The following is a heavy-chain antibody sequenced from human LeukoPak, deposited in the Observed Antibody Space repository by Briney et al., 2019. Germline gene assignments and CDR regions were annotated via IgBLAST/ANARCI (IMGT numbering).Heavy chain of an antibody. CDR1: GFTFSSYA. CDR3: AKDLRWSLSYFDY. V-gene: IGHV3-30*04. Sequence: GGSLRLSCAASGFTFSSYAMHWVRQAPGKGLEWVTVISYDGSNTYYADSVKGRFTISRDNSKNTLYLQMNSLRAEDTAVYYCAKDLRWSLSYFDYWGQGTLVTVSS. J-gene: IGHJ4*02. CDR2: ISYDGSNT. D-gene: IGHD2-21*02.